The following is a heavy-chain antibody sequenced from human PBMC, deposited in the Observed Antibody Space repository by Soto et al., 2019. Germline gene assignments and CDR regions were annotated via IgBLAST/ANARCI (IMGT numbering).Heavy chain of an antibody. CDR1: GGTFSSYA. J-gene: IGHJ6*02. Sequence: QVQLVQSGAEVKKPGSSVKVSCKASGGTFSSYAMNWVRQAPGQGREWMGGIIPMCGTADYAQKFQGRVTITADESTSTAYMELSSLRSEDTAVYYCARPVLMDTGMRYYYGMDVWGQGTTVTVSS. V-gene: IGHV1-69*01. D-gene: IGHD5-18*01. CDR2: IIPMCGTA. CDR3: ARPVLMDTGMRYYYGMDV.